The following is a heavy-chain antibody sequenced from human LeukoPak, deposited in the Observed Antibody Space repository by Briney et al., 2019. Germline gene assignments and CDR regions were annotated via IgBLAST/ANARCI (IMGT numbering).Heavy chain of an antibody. CDR1: GFTFSSYS. CDR2: LSSSSSYI. D-gene: IGHD6-13*01. Sequence: GGSLRLSCAASGFTFSSYSMNWVRQAPGKGLEWVSSLSSSSSYIDYADSVKGRFTISRDNAKNSLYLQMNSLRAEDTAVYYCARNQRYSSSWYQVGTYSYNWFDPWGQGTLVTVSS. V-gene: IGHV3-21*01. J-gene: IGHJ5*02. CDR3: ARNQRYSSSWYQVGTYSYNWFDP.